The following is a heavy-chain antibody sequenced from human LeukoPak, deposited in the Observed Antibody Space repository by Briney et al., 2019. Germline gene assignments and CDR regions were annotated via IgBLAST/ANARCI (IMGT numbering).Heavy chain of an antibody. CDR1: GFTFSSYE. V-gene: IGHV3-48*03. D-gene: IGHD6-19*01. CDR2: ISSSGSTI. CDR3: ARDRIAVAGTLFGYYYYMDV. Sequence: PGGSLRLSCAASGFTFSSYEMNWVRQAPGKGLEWVSYISSSGSTIYYADSVKGRFTISRDNAKNSLYLQMNSLRAEDTALYYCARDRIAVAGTLFGYYYYMDVWGKGTTVTVSS. J-gene: IGHJ6*03.